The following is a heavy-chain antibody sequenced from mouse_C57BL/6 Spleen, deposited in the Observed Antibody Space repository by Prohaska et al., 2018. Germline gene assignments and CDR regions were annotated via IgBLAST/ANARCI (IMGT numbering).Heavy chain of an antibody. CDR2: IDPSDSYT. V-gene: IGHV1-50*01. Sequence: QLQLQQPGSELVKPGASVKLSCKASGYTFTSYWMQWVKQRPGQGLEWIGEIDPSDSYTNYNQKFKGKATLTVYTSSSTAYMQLSSQTSDDSAVYYCARGPYYFDYGGQGTTLTVAS. CDR3: ARGPYYFDY. J-gene: IGHJ2*01. CDR1: GYTFTSYW.